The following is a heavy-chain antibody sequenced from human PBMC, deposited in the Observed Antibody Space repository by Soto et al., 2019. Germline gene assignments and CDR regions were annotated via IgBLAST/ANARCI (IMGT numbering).Heavy chain of an antibody. CDR3: VTTALARNG. D-gene: IGHD2-8*01. CDR1: GYTFTSYD. V-gene: IGHV1-8*01. Sequence: QVQLVQSGAEVKKPGASVKVSCKTPGYTFTSYDINWVRQATGQGLEWMGWMNPNSGNTGYAQNLQGRVTLTRNTSISTAYMELSSLRSQDTTVYYCVTTALARNGWGQGTLVTVSS. J-gene: IGHJ4*02. CDR2: MNPNSGNT.